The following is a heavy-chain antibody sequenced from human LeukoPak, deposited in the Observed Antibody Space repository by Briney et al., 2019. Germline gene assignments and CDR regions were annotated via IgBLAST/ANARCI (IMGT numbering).Heavy chain of an antibody. CDR3: ARSRGTFFPHDY. CDR1: VVTASSNY. V-gene: IGHV3-66*01. J-gene: IGHJ4*02. CDR2: IYSGGST. Sequence: GGSLRHSPAHSVVTASSNYMSWVRPALGKGLEWFLVIYSGGSTYYADSVKGRFTISRDNTKNTVYLQMNSLRVEDTAVYYCARSRGTFFPHDYWGQGTLVTVTS. D-gene: IGHD3-10*01.